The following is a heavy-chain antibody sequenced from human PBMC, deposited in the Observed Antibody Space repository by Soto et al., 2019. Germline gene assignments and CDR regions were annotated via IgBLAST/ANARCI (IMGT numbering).Heavy chain of an antibody. CDR2: ISYDGSNK. D-gene: IGHD1-26*01. J-gene: IGHJ4*02. V-gene: IGHV3-30*18. Sequence: QVQLVESGGGVVQPGRSLRLSCAASGFTFSSYGMHWVRQAPGKGLEWVAVISYDGSNKYYADSVKGRFPISRDNSKNTLYLQMNSLRAEDTAVYYCAKGTGMWELLPYFDYWGQGTLVTVSS. CDR3: AKGTGMWELLPYFDY. CDR1: GFTFSSYG.